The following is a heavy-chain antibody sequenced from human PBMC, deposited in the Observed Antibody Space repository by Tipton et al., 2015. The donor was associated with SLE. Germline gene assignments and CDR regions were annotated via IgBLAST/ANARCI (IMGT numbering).Heavy chain of an antibody. CDR3: TRDPSTGTTGFDY. V-gene: IGHV4-34*01. D-gene: IGHD1-1*01. CDR2: INHSGST. J-gene: IGHJ4*02. Sequence: TLSLTCAVYGGSFSGYYWSWIRQPPGKGLEWIGEINHSGSTNYNPSLKSRVTISVDTSKNQFSLKLNSVTPEDTAVYYCTRDPSTGTTGFDYWGQGTLVTVSS. CDR1: GGSFSGYY.